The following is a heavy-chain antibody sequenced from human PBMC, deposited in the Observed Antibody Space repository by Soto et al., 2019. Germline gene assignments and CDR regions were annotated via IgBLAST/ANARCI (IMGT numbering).Heavy chain of an antibody. CDR3: ARVRTEYAGLDY. CDR1: GGSVSSFC. V-gene: IGHV4-59*02. CDR2: VSNSGST. D-gene: IGHD2-2*01. J-gene: IGHJ4*02. Sequence: SETLSLTCYVSGGSVSSFCWTWIRQSPGKGLESIAYVSNSGSTNYNPSLKSRVAISLDTSKNQFSLRLTSVTAADTAVYFCARVRTEYAGLDYWGQGTLVTVSS.